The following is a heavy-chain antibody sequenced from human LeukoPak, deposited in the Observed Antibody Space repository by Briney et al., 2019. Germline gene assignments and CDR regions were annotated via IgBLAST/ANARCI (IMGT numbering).Heavy chain of an antibody. Sequence: PGGSQRLSCAVSGFIVSSNYMSWVRQAPGKGLEWVSVIYSGGSTYYADSVKGRFTISRDNSKNTLYLQMNSLRAEDTAVYYCASTHLGYCSSVSCQNDYWGQGTLVTVSS. CDR1: GFIVSSNY. V-gene: IGHV3-53*01. J-gene: IGHJ4*02. D-gene: IGHD2-15*01. CDR2: IYSGGST. CDR3: ASTHLGYCSSVSCQNDY.